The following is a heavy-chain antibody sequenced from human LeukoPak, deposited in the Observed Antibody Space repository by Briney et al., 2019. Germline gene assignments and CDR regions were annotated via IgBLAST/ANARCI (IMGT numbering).Heavy chain of an antibody. J-gene: IGHJ3*02. CDR1: GGSISSGGYY. CDR2: IYHSGST. D-gene: IGHD1-26*01. Sequence: SQTLSLTCTVSGGSISSGGYYWSWIRQPPGKGLEWIGYIYHSGSTYYNPSLKSRVTISVDTSKNQFSLKLSSVTAADTAVYYCARRESGSYFDAFDIWGQGTMVTVSS. CDR3: ARRESGSYFDAFDI. V-gene: IGHV4-30-2*03.